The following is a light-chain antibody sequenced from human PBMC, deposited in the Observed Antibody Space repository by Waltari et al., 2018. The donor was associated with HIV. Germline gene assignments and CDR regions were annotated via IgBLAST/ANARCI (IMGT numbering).Light chain of an antibody. V-gene: IGKV3D-15*01. CDR1: QSIGGN. CDR2: AAS. CDR3: HQYNNWPRGT. Sequence: EIVMTQSPATLSVSPGERVILSCRASQSIGGNLAWYQQKPGQAPRLLIYAASTRAAVIPARFSVSGSGTKFSLTISSLQSEDFAVYYCHQYNNWPRGTFGQGTRLEI. J-gene: IGKJ5*01.